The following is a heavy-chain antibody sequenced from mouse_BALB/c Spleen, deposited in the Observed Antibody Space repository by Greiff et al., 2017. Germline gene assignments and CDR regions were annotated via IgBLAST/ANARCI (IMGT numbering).Heavy chain of an antibody. CDR1: GFAFSRYW. Sequence: EVQLVESGGGLVQPGGSLKLSCAASGFAFSRYWMSWVRQAPGKGLEWIGEINPDSSTINYTPSLKDKFIISRDNAKNTLYLQMSKVRSEDTALYYSESFMITRGYFDVWGAGTTVTVSS. D-gene: IGHD2-4*01. CDR3: ESFMITRGYFDV. V-gene: IGHV4-1*02. CDR2: INPDSSTI. J-gene: IGHJ1*01.